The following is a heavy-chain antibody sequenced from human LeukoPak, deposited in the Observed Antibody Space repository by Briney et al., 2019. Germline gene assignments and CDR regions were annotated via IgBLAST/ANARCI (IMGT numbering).Heavy chain of an antibody. CDR3: ARDKGDYGSGSLDVGYMDV. CDR1: GYTFTSYA. Sequence: RRASVKVSCKASGYTFTSYAMNWVRQAPGQGLEWMGWINTNTGNPTYAQGFTGRFVFSLDTSVSTAYLQISSLKAEDTAVYYCARDKGDYGSGSLDVGYMDVWGKGTTVTVSS. V-gene: IGHV7-4-1*02. J-gene: IGHJ6*03. CDR2: INTNTGNP. D-gene: IGHD3-10*01.